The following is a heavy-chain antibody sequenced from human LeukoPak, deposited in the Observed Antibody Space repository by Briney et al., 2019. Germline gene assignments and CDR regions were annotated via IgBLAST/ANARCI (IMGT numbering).Heavy chain of an antibody. CDR2: VNHRGST. V-gene: IGHV4-34*01. D-gene: IGHD3-22*01. Sequence: SETLSLTCAVYGGSFSGYYWSWIRQPPGKGLEWIGEVNHRGSTNYNPSLKSRVTISVDTSKNQFSLKLSSVTAADTAVYYCARADYYDSSGIDYWGQGTLVTVSS. CDR3: ARADYYDSSGIDY. CDR1: GGSFSGYY. J-gene: IGHJ4*02.